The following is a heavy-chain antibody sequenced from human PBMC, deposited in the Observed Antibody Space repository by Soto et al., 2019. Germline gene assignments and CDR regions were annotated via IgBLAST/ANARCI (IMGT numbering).Heavy chain of an antibody. V-gene: IGHV4-59*13. CDR1: GGSINAFY. CDR2: ISWSGNT. J-gene: IGHJ4*02. D-gene: IGHD3-9*01. CDR3: VRGWDDLLTGVWLSFDY. Sequence: QVHLQESGPQQVKSSETLSLTCTVSGGSINAFYWNWIRQAPGKGLEWIGYISWSGNTKCSPSLRSRVTMSVDTSTNPFSLSLKSVTAADTAVYYCVRGWDDLLTGVWLSFDYWGRGTPVTVPS.